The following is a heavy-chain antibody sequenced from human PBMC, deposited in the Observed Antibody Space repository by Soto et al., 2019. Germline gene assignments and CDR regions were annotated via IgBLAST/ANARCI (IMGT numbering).Heavy chain of an antibody. V-gene: IGHV3-30-3*01. D-gene: IGHD3-22*01. CDR3: ARMTRPNYSDSSGPPRDYYYGMDV. CDR1: GFTFSSYA. CDR2: ISYDGSNK. Sequence: PGGSLRLSCAASGFTFSSYAMHWVRQAPDKGLEWVAVISYDGSNKYYADPVKGRFTISRDNSKNTLYLQMNRLRAEDTAVYYCARMTRPNYSDSSGPPRDYYYGMDVWGQGTTVTVSS. J-gene: IGHJ6*02.